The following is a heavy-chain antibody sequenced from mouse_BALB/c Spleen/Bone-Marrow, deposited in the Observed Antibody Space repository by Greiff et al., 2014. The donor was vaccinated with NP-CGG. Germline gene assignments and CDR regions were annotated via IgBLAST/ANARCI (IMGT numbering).Heavy chain of an antibody. CDR2: ISSSYGDA. D-gene: IGHD1-1*01. Sequence: QVQLQQPGAELVRPGVSVKISCKGSGYTFTDYAMHWVKQSHAKSLEWIGIISSSYGDATYNRKFKGKATMTVDKSSNTAYMELARLTSEDSAIYYCARGLSYYYGTSYYFDYWGQGTTLTVSS. V-gene: IGHV1S137*01. CDR1: GYTFTDYA. CDR3: ARGLSYYYGTSYYFDY. J-gene: IGHJ2*01.